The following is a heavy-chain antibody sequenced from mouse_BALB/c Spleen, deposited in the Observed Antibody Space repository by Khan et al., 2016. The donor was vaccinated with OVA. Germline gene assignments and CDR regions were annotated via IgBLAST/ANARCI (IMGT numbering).Heavy chain of an antibody. D-gene: IGHD2-14*01. V-gene: IGHV1-26*01. CDR2: VNPNTDNI. CDR3: ARGYDFFAS. CDR1: GYSFTLYY. Sequence: QLVQSGPDLVKPGASVKISCKASGYSFTLYYMSWVKQSHGKSLEWIGRVNPNTDNINYNQEFKGKAILTVDKSSNTAYMELRSLTSEDSAVYFCARGYDFFASGGQGTLVTVSA. J-gene: IGHJ3*01.